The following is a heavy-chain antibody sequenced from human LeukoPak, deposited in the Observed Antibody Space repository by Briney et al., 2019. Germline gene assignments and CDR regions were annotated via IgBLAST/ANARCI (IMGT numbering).Heavy chain of an antibody. CDR2: IYSGGST. V-gene: IGHV3-53*01. Sequence: GGSLRLSCAASGFTFSSYGMHWVRQAPGKGLEWVSVIYSGGSTYYADSVKGRFTISRDNSKNTPYLQMNSLRAEDTAVYYCARAPYCTNGVCYTGGWLDYWGQGTLVTVSS. J-gene: IGHJ4*02. CDR3: ARAPYCTNGVCYTGGWLDY. D-gene: IGHD2-8*01. CDR1: GFTFSSYG.